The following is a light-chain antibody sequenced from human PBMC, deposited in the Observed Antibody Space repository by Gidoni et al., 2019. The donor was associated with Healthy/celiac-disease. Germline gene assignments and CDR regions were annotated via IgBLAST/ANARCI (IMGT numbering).Light chain of an antibody. CDR3: QQYDNLPLLT. V-gene: IGKV1-33*01. CDR1: QDISNY. J-gene: IGKJ3*01. CDR2: DAS. Sequence: DIQMTQSPSSLSASVGDRATITCQASQDISNYLNWYQQKPGKAPKLLIYDASNMETGVPSRFSGSGSGTDFTFTISSLQPEDIATYYCQQYDNLPLLTFGPGTKVEIK.